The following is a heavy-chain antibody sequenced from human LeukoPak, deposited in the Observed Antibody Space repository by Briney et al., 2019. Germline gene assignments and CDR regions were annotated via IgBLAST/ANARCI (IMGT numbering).Heavy chain of an antibody. D-gene: IGHD2-2*01. CDR3: ARDYCTTTSCSYSDY. CDR2: ICHSGPT. V-gene: IGHV4-30-2*01. Sequence: SETLSLTCTVSGDSISSGGYYWSWIRQPPGKGLEWIGYICHSGPTYYNPSLKSRVTISVDRHNNQFSLKLSSVTAADTAVYYCARDYCTTTSCSYSDYWGQGILVTVSS. CDR1: GDSISSGGYY. J-gene: IGHJ4*02.